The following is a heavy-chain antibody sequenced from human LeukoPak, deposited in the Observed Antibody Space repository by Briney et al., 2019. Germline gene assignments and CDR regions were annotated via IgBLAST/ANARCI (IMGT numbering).Heavy chain of an antibody. D-gene: IGHD4-23*01. CDR2: ISYDGSNK. J-gene: IGHJ4*02. Sequence: GGSLRLSCAASGFTFSSYATRWVRQAPGKGLEWVAVISYDGSNKYYADSVKGRFTISRDNSKNTLYLQMNSLRAEDTAVYYCARDVRYGGNSFDYWGQGTLVTVSS. CDR1: GFTFSSYA. V-gene: IGHV3-30-3*01. CDR3: ARDVRYGGNSFDY.